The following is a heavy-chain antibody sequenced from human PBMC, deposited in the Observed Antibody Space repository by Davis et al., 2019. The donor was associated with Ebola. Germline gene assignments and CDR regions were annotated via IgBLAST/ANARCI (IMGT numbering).Heavy chain of an antibody. CDR2: IDPNSGGT. D-gene: IGHD3-3*01. J-gene: IGHJ4*02. CDR3: AAVYYDFWSGYSGDPYYFDY. V-gene: IGHV1-2*04. CDR1: GYTFTSYG. Sequence: ASVKVSCKASGYTFTSYGISWVRQAPGQGLEWMGWIDPNSGGTNYAQKFQGWVTMTRDTSISTAYMELSRLRSDDTAVYYCAAVYYDFWSGYSGDPYYFDYWGQGTLVTVSS.